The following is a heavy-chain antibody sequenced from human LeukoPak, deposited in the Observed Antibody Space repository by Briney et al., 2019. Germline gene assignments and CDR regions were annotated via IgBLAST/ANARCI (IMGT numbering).Heavy chain of an antibody. CDR3: ARARYVNSFYAFDI. D-gene: IGHD3-9*01. V-gene: IGHV4-59*08. CDR1: GGSISGYY. J-gene: IGHJ3*02. Sequence: SETLSLTCTVSGGSISGYYWSWIRQPPGKGLEWIGYIYYSGSTNYNPSLESRVTISVDTSNNQFSLKLSSVTAADTAVYYCARARYVNSFYAFDIWGQGTLVTVSS. CDR2: IYYSGST.